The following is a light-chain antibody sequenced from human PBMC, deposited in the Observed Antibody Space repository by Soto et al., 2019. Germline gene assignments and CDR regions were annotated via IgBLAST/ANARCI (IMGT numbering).Light chain of an antibody. Sequence: EIVMTQSPATLSVSPGERATLSCRASQSVGSNLSWYQQQPGQAPRLLLYGASTRATGIPARFSGSGAGTEDTLTISSRQSEEFAIDFCQQYNKWPPARTFGQGTKVEIK. CDR2: GAS. CDR3: QQYNKWPPART. CDR1: QSVGSN. V-gene: IGKV3-15*01. J-gene: IGKJ1*01.